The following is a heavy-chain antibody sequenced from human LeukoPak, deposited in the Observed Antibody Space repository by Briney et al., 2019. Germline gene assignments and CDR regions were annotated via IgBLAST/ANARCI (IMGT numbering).Heavy chain of an antibody. D-gene: IGHD1-26*01. J-gene: IGHJ6*03. CDR2: IIPIFGTA. CDR3: ARSKAASGSYYGPDYYYMDV. V-gene: IGHV1-69*05. CDR1: GGTFSSYA. Sequence: SVKVSCKASGGTFSSYAISWVRQAPGQGLEWMGGIIPIFGTANYAQKFQSRGTNTTDESTSTAYLELSSLRSEDTAVYYCARSKAASGSYYGPDYYYMDVWGKGTTVTVSS.